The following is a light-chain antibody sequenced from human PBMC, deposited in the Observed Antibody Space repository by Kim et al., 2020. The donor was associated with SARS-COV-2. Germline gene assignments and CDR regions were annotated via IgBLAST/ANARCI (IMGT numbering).Light chain of an antibody. CDR1: RGISSY. V-gene: IGKV1-9*01. CDR2: SAS. J-gene: IGKJ4*01. CDR3: QQLSTYPLT. Sequence: ESVGDRVTSTCRASRGISSYLAWYQQKPGLAPKVLIYSASTLQSGVPSRFSGSGSGTDFTLTISSLQPEDFATYYCQQLSTYPLTFGGGTKVDIK.